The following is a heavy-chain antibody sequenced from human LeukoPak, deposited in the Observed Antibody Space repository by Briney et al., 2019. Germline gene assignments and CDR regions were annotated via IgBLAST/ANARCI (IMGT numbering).Heavy chain of an antibody. CDR3: ARGAAAGTEGFDY. D-gene: IGHD6-13*01. Sequence: SETLSLTCAVYGGSFSGYYWSWIRQPPGKGLEWIGEINHSGSTNYNPSLKSRVTISVDTSKNQFSLKLSTVTAADTAVYYCARGAAAGTEGFDYWGQGTLVTVSS. CDR2: INHSGST. V-gene: IGHV4-34*01. CDR1: GGSFSGYY. J-gene: IGHJ4*02.